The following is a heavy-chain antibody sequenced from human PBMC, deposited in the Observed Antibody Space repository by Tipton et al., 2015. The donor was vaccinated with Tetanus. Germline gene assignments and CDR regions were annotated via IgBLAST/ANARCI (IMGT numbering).Heavy chain of an antibody. J-gene: IGHJ4*02. CDR3: AGGDWNYGPYFDY. D-gene: IGHD1-7*01. CDR2: IYYSGST. V-gene: IGHV4-31*03. Sequence: TLSLTCTVSGGSISSGGYYWSWIRQHPGKGLEWIGYIYYSGSTYYNPSLKSRVTISVDTSKNQFSLKLSSVTAADTAVYYCAGGDWNYGPYFDYWGQGTLVTVSS. CDR1: GGSISSGGYY.